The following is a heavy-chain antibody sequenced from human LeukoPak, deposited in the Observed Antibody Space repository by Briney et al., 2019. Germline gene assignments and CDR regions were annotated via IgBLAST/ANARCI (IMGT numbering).Heavy chain of an antibody. Sequence: SETLSLTCTVSGGSLSSYYWSWIRQPPGKGLEWIGYIYYSGSTNYNPSLKSRVTISVDTSKNQFSLKLSSVTAADTAVYYCARGSYYYDSSGFFGYWGQGTLVTVSS. D-gene: IGHD3-22*01. J-gene: IGHJ4*02. CDR3: ARGSYYYDSSGFFGY. CDR2: IYYSGST. V-gene: IGHV4-59*01. CDR1: GGSLSSYY.